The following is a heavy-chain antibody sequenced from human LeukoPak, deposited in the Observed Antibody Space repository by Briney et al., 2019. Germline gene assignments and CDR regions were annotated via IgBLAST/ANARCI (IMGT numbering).Heavy chain of an antibody. V-gene: IGHV3-23*01. CDR1: GFIFSDSG. D-gene: IGHD5-24*01. CDR2: IGSTGAYT. J-gene: IGHJ4*02. CDR3: AKDTRTISCLHY. Sequence: GGSLRLSCAASGFIFSDSGMSWVRQAPGKGLEGVSSIGSTGAYTYYTDSVKGRFTISRDNSKNTLYLQMNSLSAEDTAVYYCAKDTRTISCLHYWGQGTLVTVSS.